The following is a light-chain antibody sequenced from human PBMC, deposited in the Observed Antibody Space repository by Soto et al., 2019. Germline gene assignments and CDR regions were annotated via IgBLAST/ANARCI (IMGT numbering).Light chain of an antibody. CDR1: SRDVGGYNY. J-gene: IGLJ1*01. CDR2: DVS. Sequence: QSVLTQPRSVSGSPGQSVTISCTGTSRDVGGYNYVSWYQQHPGKAPELMIHDVSKRPSGVPDRFSGSKSGNTASLTISGLQAEDEADYYCFSYAGSSTFVFGTGTQLTVL. CDR3: FSYAGSSTFV. V-gene: IGLV2-11*01.